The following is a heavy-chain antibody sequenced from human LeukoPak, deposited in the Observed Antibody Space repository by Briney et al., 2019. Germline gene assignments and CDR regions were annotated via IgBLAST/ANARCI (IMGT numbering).Heavy chain of an antibody. CDR3: AAAVTTGRAEHY. V-gene: IGHV3-23*05. J-gene: IGHJ4*02. Sequence: GGSLRLSCAASGFTFSSYAMTWVRQAPGKGLEWVSGISKSGNNTYYADSVAGRLTISRDNSKNTLYLQMNSLRADDTAVHYCAAAVTTGRAEHYWGQGTLVTVSS. CDR2: ISKSGNNT. CDR1: GFTFSSYA. D-gene: IGHD4-17*01.